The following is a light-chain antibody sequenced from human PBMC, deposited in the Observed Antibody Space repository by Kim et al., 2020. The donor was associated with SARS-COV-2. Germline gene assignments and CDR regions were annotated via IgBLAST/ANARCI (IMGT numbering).Light chain of an antibody. CDR2: GAA. V-gene: IGKV3D-7*01. CDR3: QKDYNLPRT. Sequence: GKRAKLCCTASKSVSSSYPTRYQQKPGQADRLLINGAATKGTGIPARFSGSGSGTDFTLTISSLQPEDVAVYYCQKDYNLPRTFGRGTKVDIK. J-gene: IGKJ4*02. CDR1: KSVSSSY.